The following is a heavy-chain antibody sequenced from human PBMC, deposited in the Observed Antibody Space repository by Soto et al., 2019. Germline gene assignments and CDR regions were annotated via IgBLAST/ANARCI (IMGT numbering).Heavy chain of an antibody. CDR3: ARDLKGSTGYLDGFDI. D-gene: IGHD6-13*01. J-gene: IGHJ3*02. Sequence: EVHLVESGGGLVKPGGSLRLSCAASGFTFSSYSLNWVRQAPGKGLEWVSSISSGNDYIYYADSVRGRFTISRDNAKNSLDLQMNSLRAEDMDVYYCARDLKGSTGYLDGFDIWGQGTLVSVSS. V-gene: IGHV3-21*01. CDR2: ISSGNDYI. CDR1: GFTFSSYS.